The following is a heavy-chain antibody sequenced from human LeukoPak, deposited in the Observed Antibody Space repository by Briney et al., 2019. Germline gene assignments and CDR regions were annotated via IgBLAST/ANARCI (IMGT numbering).Heavy chain of an antibody. CDR1: GFTFSSSG. CDR2: ISTSSDTI. V-gene: IGHV3-48*02. CDR3: ARRGGDSRYFDL. Sequence: PGGSLRLSCAASGFTFSSSGMNWVRQAPGKGLEWVSYISTSSDTIYYAESVKGRFTISRDNAKNSLYLQMNSLRDEDTAVYYCARRGGDSRYFDLWGRGTLVTVSS. J-gene: IGHJ2*01. D-gene: IGHD2-21*02.